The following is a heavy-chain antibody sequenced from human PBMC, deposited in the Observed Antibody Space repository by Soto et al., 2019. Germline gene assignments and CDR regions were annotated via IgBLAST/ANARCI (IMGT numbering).Heavy chain of an antibody. CDR2: IYYSGST. CDR1: GGSISSYY. V-gene: IGHV4-59*01. D-gene: IGHD3-22*01. Sequence: TSETLSLTCTVSGGSISSYYWSWIRQPPGKGLEWIGYIYYSGSTNYNPSLKSRVTISVDTSKNQFSLKLSSVTAADTAVYYCARYYYDSSGYYYGYYYYGMDAWGQGTTVTVSS. J-gene: IGHJ6*02. CDR3: ARYYYDSSGYYYGYYYYGMDA.